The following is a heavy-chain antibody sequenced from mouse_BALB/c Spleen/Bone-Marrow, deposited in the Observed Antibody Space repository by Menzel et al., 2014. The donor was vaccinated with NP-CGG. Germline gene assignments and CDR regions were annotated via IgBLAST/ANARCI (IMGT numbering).Heavy chain of an antibody. CDR1: GFTFSDFY. D-gene: IGHD2-10*02. V-gene: IGHV7-1*02. J-gene: IGHJ3*01. Sequence: EVMLVESGGGLVQPGDSLRLSCATSGFTFSDFYMEWVRQPPGKRLEWIAASRNKAKYYTTEYSASVKGRFIVSRDTSQSALYLQMNALRAEGTAIYYCARDVGYGNYFVYWGQGTLVTVSA. CDR2: SRNKAKYYTT. CDR3: ARDVGYGNYFVY.